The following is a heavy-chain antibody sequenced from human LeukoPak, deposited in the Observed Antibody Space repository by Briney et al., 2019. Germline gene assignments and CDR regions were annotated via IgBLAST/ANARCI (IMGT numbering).Heavy chain of an antibody. Sequence: PGGSLRLSCAASGFTFSSYAMSWVRQAPGKGLEWVSAISDRGGDTYYAYSVKGRFTISRDNSKNTLYLQMNSLRAEDTAVYYCARDNGWSADFWGQGTLVTVSS. CDR2: ISDRGGDT. J-gene: IGHJ4*02. V-gene: IGHV3-23*01. CDR1: GFTFSSYA. D-gene: IGHD2-15*01. CDR3: ARDNGWSADF.